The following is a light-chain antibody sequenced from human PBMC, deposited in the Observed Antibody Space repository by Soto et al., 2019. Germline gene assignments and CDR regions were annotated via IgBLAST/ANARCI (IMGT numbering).Light chain of an antibody. V-gene: IGKV3-11*01. CDR2: DAS. CDR1: QSVSSY. CDR3: QQRSNWPPT. J-gene: IGKJ5*01. Sequence: EIVLTQSPATLSLSPGERATLSCRASQSVSSYLAWYQQKPGQAPRLLIYDASNRATGIPARFSGSGSGTDFTPTIRTLLPEDFAVYYGQQRSNWPPTFGQGTRLEIK.